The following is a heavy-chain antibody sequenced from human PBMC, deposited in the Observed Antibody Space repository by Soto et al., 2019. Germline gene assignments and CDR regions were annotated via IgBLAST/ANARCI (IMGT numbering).Heavy chain of an antibody. CDR1: RITFIGYW. D-gene: IGHD2-21*01. CDR3: AKAAMYSSPFDS. J-gene: IGHJ4*02. CDR2: IGGGGGSM. Sequence: GGSLRLSCVASRITFIGYWMSWVRQAPGRGLERVAKIGGGGGSMFYADSVKGRFTISRDNSKNTLYLQMSSLRDEDTAVYYCAKAAMYSSPFDSWGQGALVTVSS. V-gene: IGHV3-23*01.